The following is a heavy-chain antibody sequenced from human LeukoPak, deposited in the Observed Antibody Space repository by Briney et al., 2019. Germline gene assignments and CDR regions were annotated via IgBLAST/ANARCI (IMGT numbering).Heavy chain of an antibody. CDR1: GGSISSYY. J-gene: IGHJ4*02. CDR2: IYYSGST. Sequence: SETLSLTCTVSGGSISSYYWSWIRQPPGKGLEWIGYIYYSGSTNYNPSLKSRVTISVDMSKNQFSLKLSSVTAADTAVYYCARLGSDYYGSGSYYPWGRGTLVTVSS. V-gene: IGHV4-59*08. CDR3: ARLGSDYYGSGSYYP. D-gene: IGHD3-10*01.